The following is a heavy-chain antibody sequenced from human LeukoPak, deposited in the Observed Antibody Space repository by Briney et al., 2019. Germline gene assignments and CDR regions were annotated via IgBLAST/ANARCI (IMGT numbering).Heavy chain of an antibody. J-gene: IGHJ2*01. Sequence: PSETLSLTCTVSGGSISSSSYYWSWIRQPPGKGLEWFGYIYYSGSTNYNPSLKSRVTISVVTYKNQFSLKLTSVTAADTAVYYCARALSISSGWWYFDLWGRGTLVTVSS. CDR3: ARALSISSGWWYFDL. CDR1: GGSISSSSYY. CDR2: IYYSGST. V-gene: IGHV4-61*01. D-gene: IGHD6-19*01.